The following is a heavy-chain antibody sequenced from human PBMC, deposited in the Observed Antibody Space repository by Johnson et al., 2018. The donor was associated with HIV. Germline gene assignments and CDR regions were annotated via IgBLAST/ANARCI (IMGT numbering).Heavy chain of an antibody. CDR3: ARDWGLYSSGWYVDAFDI. CDR2: IRYDGSNK. D-gene: IGHD6-19*01. Sequence: QVQLVESGGGVVQPGGSLRLSCAASGFTFSSYGMHWVRQAPGKGLEWVAFIRYDGSNKYYADSVKGRFTISRDNSNNTLYLQMNSLRAEDTAVYYCARDWGLYSSGWYVDAFDIWGQGTSVIVSS. CDR1: GFTFSSYG. J-gene: IGHJ3*02. V-gene: IGHV3-30*02.